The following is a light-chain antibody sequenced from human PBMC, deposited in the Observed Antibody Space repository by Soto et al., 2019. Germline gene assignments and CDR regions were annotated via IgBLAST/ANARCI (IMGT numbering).Light chain of an antibody. CDR1: QGISSA. V-gene: IGKV1-13*02. J-gene: IGKJ4*01. CDR3: QQFNSYSSLT. Sequence: AIQLTQSPSSLSASVGDRVTITCRASQGISSALAWYQHKPGKAPKLLIYYASSLESGVPSRFSGSGSGTDFTLTISSLQPEDFATYYCQQFNSYSSLTFGGGTKVEIK. CDR2: YAS.